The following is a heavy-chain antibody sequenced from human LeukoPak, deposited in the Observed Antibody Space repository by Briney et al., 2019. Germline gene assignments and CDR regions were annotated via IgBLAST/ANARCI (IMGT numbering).Heavy chain of an antibody. CDR3: ARIDPGADAFDI. CDR2: MNPNSGNT. J-gene: IGHJ3*02. V-gene: IGHV1-8*03. CDR1: GYTFTSYD. Sequence: ASVKVSCKASGYTFTSYDINWVRQATGQGLEWMGWMNPNSGNTGYAQKFQGRVTITRNTSISTAYMELSSLRSEDTAVYYCARIDPGADAFDIWGQGTMVTVSS.